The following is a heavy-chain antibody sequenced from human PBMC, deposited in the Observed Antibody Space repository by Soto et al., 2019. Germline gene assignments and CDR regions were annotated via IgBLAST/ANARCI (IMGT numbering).Heavy chain of an antibody. CDR1: GFTFSSYA. V-gene: IGHV3-23*01. J-gene: IGHJ5*02. CDR3: AKEIQGQSSYDFWSGYSNWFDP. Sequence: GGSLRLSCAASGFTFSSYAMSWVRQAPGKGLEWVSAISGSGGSTYYADSVKGRFTISRDNSKNTLYLQMNSLRAEDTAVYYCAKEIQGQSSYDFWSGYSNWFDPWGQGTLVTVSS. CDR2: ISGSGGST. D-gene: IGHD3-3*01.